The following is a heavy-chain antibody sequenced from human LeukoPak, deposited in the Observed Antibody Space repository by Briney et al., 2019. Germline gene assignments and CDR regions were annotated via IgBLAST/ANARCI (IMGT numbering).Heavy chain of an antibody. CDR3: ARGRIITMVRGSLGIYFDY. Sequence: SETLSLTCAVYGGSFSGYYWSWIRQPPGKGLEWIGEINHSGSTNYNPSLKSRVTISVDTSKNQFSLKLSSVTAADTAVYYCARGRIITMVRGSLGIYFDYWGQGTLVTVS. CDR2: INHSGST. V-gene: IGHV4-34*01. CDR1: GGSFSGYY. J-gene: IGHJ4*02. D-gene: IGHD3-10*01.